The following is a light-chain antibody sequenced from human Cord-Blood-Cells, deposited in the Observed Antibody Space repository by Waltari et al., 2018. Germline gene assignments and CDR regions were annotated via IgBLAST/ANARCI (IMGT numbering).Light chain of an antibody. CDR1: SSNVGSYHL. J-gene: IGLJ3*02. CDR3: CSYAGSSAWV. Sequence: QSALTQPASVSGSPGQSITISCTGTSSNVGSYHLVSWYQQHPGKAPKLLTYEGSKWPAGVSNRFGCSTGGNAASLTSAGLQAEDEADYCCCSYAGSSAWVFGGGTKLTVL. CDR2: EGS. V-gene: IGLV2-23*01.